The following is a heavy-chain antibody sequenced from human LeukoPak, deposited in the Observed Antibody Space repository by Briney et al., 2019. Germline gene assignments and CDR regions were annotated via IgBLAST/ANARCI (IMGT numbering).Heavy chain of an antibody. CDR3: AKDQYYDSSGYYSY. V-gene: IGHV3-9*01. J-gene: IGHJ4*02. CDR2: ISWNSGSI. D-gene: IGHD3-22*01. CDR1: GFTFDDYA. Sequence: GGSVRLSCAASGFTFDDYAMHWVRQAPGKGLEWVSGISWNSGSIGYADSVKGRFTISRDNAKNSLYLQMNSLRAEDTALYYCAKDQYYDSSGYYSYWGQGTLVTVSS.